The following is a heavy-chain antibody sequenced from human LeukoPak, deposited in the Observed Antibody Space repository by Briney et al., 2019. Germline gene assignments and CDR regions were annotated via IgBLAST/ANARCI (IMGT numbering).Heavy chain of an antibody. V-gene: IGHV1-69*01. Sequence: VASVKVSCKASGGTFSSYAISWVRQAPGQGLEWMGGIIPIFGTAIYAQKFQGRVTITADESTSTAYMELSSLRSEDTAVYYCAVYYYDSSGYYSYDAFDIWGQGTMVTVSS. CDR2: IIPIFGTA. D-gene: IGHD3-22*01. CDR1: GGTFSSYA. CDR3: AVYYYDSSGYYSYDAFDI. J-gene: IGHJ3*02.